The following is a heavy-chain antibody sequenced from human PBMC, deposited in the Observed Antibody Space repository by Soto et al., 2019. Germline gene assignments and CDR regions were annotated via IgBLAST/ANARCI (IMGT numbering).Heavy chain of an antibody. V-gene: IGHV1-8*01. J-gene: IGHJ4*02. Sequence: QVQLVQSGAEVKKPGASVKVSCKASGYTFTNSDINWGRQATGQGLEGVGWVNANSGNRGYALKFQGRVTMTTDTSISTAYMDLSSLRSEDTAVYFCARGRYSGYEYLDSWGQGTLVIVSS. CDR2: VNANSGNR. CDR3: ARGRYSGYEYLDS. CDR1: GYTFTNSD. D-gene: IGHD5-12*01.